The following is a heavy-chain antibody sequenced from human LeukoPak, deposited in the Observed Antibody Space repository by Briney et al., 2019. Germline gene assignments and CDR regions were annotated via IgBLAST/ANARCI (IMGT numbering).Heavy chain of an antibody. CDR3: VRGGDYADY. V-gene: IGHV3-7*01. CDR1: GFTFSSYW. Sequence: PGGSLRLSCVASGFTFSSYWMSWVRQAPGKGLEWVANIKQDGSEKYYVDSVKGRFTISRDNAKNSLFLQMNSLRAGDTAVYYCVRGGDYADYWGQGTLVTVSS. CDR2: IKQDGSEK. J-gene: IGHJ4*02.